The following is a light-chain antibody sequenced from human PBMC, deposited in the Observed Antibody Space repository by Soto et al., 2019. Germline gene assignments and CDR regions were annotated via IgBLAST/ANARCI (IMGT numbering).Light chain of an antibody. V-gene: IGKV3-20*01. CDR2: RAS. CDR1: QSVSNNY. Sequence: EIVLTQSPDTLSLSPGERATLSCRASQSVSNNYLAWYQQQPGQAPRLLIFRASSRATGIPDRISGSGSGTDFTLTINRLEPEDFAVYYCQQYASSPWTSGPGTKV. CDR3: QQYASSPWT. J-gene: IGKJ1*01.